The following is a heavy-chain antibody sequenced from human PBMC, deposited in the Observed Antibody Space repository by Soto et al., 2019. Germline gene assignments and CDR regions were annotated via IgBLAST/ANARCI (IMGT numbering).Heavy chain of an antibody. Sequence: SETLSLTCTVSGYSIGNNYFWGWIRQPPGKGLEWIGSIYHSGSAYYNPSLKSRVIISVDTFKNQFSLKLSSVTAADTAVYYCARLPPVRYFDYWGQGTLVTVSS. J-gene: IGHJ4*02. V-gene: IGHV4-38-2*02. CDR2: IYHSGSA. CDR3: ARLPPVRYFDY. CDR1: GYSIGNNYF. D-gene: IGHD3-9*01.